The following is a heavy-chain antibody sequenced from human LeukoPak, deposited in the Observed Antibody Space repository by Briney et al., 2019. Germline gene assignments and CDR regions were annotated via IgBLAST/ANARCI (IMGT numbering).Heavy chain of an antibody. CDR1: GFAFNTYT. D-gene: IGHD1-20*01. CDR3: AKILTGTGPTMDV. CDR2: IYYNGVS. Sequence: PGGSLRLSCEASGFAFNTYTMNWVRQAPGKGLEWIAYIYYNGVSNYNPSLKSRVIISVDSSKNQFSLKLTSVTAADTAVYYCAKILTGTGPTMDVWGQGTTVAVSS. J-gene: IGHJ6*02. V-gene: IGHV4-59*01.